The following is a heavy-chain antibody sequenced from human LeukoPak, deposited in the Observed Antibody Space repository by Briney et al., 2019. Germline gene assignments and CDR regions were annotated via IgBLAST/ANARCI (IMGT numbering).Heavy chain of an antibody. V-gene: IGHV4-39*07. CDR2: INHSGST. D-gene: IGHD6-13*01. J-gene: IGHJ4*02. CDR3: ARGASAAGTETPYLDY. Sequence: SETLSLTCTVSGGSISSSSYYWGWIRQPPGKGLEWIGEINHSGSTNYNPSLKSRVTISVDTSKNQFSLKLSSVTAADTAVYYCARGASAAGTETPYLDYWGQGTLVTVSS. CDR1: GGSISSSSYY.